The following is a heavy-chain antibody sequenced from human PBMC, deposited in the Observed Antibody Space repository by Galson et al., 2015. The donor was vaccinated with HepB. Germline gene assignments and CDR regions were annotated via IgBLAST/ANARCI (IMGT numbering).Heavy chain of an antibody. CDR3: ARVGDYAGYGMDV. J-gene: IGHJ6*02. CDR2: YYDADTT. D-gene: IGHD3-16*01. V-gene: IGHV3-53*01. CDR1: GFTISYNY. Sequence: SLRLSCAASGFTISYNYMSWVRQAPGKGLEWVSFYYDADTTDYSDSVKGRFLISRDDSKNTLYLQMNNLRFEDTAVYYCARVGDYAGYGMDVWGQGTTVIVSS.